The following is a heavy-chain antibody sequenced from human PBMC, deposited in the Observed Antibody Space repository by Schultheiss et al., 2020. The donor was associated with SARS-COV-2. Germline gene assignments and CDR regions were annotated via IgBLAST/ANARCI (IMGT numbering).Heavy chain of an antibody. CDR1: GFTFTSYS. V-gene: IGHV3-48*01. J-gene: IGHJ4*02. CDR3: AKDNPLPGIPVAGIIDY. CDR2: ISSSSSTI. Sequence: GESLKISCAASGFTFTSYSMNWVRQAPGKGLEWVSYISSSSSTIYYADSVKGRFTISRENAKNTLYLQMNSLRAEDTAVYYCAKDNPLPGIPVAGIIDYWGQGTLVTVSS. D-gene: IGHD6-19*01.